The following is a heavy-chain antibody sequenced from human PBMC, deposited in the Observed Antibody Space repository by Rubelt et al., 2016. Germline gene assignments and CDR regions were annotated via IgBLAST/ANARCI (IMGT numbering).Heavy chain of an antibody. CDR3: AGHPVD. CDR2: IHYSGRT. V-gene: IGHV4-39*01. CDR1: GGSISGSNYY. J-gene: IGHJ4*02. Sequence: QVQLQESGPGLVKPSETLSLTCIVSGGSISGSNYYWGWIRQPPGKGLENIGVIHYSGRTEYNPPLKSRVIISVDTSKNQLSRKLTSVTAADTAVYYCAGHPVDWGQGTLVTVSS.